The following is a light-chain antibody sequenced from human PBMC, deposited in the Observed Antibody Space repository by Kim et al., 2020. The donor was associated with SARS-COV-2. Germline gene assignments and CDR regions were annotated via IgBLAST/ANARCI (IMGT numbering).Light chain of an antibody. J-gene: IGKJ4*01. CDR3: QQSHIAPSLT. CDR2: AAS. CDR1: QSISNY. V-gene: IGKV1-39*01. Sequence: DIQMTQSPSSLSASVGDRVTIACRASQSISNYLNWYQQKPGKAPNLLIYAASSLQGGVPSRFSGSGSGTDFTLTISSLQPEDFATYYCQQSHIAPSLTFGGGTKLEI.